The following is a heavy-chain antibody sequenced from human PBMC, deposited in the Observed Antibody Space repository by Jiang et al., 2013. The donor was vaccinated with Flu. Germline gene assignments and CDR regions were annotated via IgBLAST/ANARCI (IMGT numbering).Heavy chain of an antibody. Sequence: VQLLESGAEVKKPGASVKVSCKAAGYTFSSYYLHWVRQAPGQGLEWMGIINPSGGSTSYAQNFQGRVTMTRDTSTSTVYMELSSLRSEDTAVYYCTRAEPGPLLNSWGQGTLVTVSS. D-gene: IGHD1-14*01. CDR1: GYTFSSYY. CDR3: TRAEPGPLLNS. V-gene: IGHV1-46*01. J-gene: IGHJ4*02. CDR2: INPSGGST.